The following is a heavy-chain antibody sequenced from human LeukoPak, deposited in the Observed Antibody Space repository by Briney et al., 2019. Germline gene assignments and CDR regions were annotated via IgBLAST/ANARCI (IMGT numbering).Heavy chain of an antibody. J-gene: IGHJ6*03. Sequence: GGSPRLSCAASGFTFSSYEMNWVRQAPGKGLEWVSYIGSSGATIYYARSVKGRFTVSRDNAKNSLHLQMNSLRAEDTAIYYCARLTAAGMDYYMDVWGKGTTVTVSS. CDR1: GFTFSSYE. CDR2: IGSSGATI. CDR3: ARLTAAGMDYYMDV. D-gene: IGHD6-13*01. V-gene: IGHV3-48*03.